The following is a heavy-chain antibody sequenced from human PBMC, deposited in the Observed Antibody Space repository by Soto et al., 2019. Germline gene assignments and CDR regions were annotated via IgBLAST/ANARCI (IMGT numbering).Heavy chain of an antibody. CDR2: ISAYNGNT. Sequence: ASVKVSCKASGYTFTSYGISWVRQAPGQGLEWMGWISAYNGNTNYAQKLQGRVTMTTDTSTSTAYMELSSLRSEDTAVYYCSLGATRTGAFDSWGQGTMVTVSS. D-gene: IGHD1-26*01. J-gene: IGHJ3*02. CDR1: GYTFTSYG. CDR3: SLGATRTGAFDS. V-gene: IGHV1-18*01.